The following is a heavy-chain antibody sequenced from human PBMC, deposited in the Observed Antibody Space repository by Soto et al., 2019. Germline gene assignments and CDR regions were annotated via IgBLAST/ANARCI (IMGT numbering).Heavy chain of an antibody. CDR3: ARIPAAGTRYLQH. CDR2: ISAYNGNT. D-gene: IGHD6-13*01. Sequence: EASVKVSCKAAGYTFTSYGISWVRQAPGQGLEWMGWISAYNGNTNYAQKLQGRVTMTTDTSTSTAYMELRSLRSDDTAVYYCARIPAAGTRYLQHWGQGTLGTGSS. J-gene: IGHJ1*01. CDR1: GYTFTSYG. V-gene: IGHV1-18*01.